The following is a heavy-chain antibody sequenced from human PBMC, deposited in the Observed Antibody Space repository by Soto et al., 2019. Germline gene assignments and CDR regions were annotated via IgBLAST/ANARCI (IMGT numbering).Heavy chain of an antibody. CDR1: GGSISSSSYY. V-gene: IGHV4-39*01. CDR3: ATKQQLVNWFDP. J-gene: IGHJ5*02. D-gene: IGHD6-13*01. CDR2: IYYSGST. Sequence: PSETLSLTCTVSGGSISSSSYYWGWIRQPPGKGLEWIGSIYYSGSTYYNPSLKSRVTISVDTSKNQFSLKLSSVTAADTAVYYCATKQQLVNWFDPWGQGTLVTVS.